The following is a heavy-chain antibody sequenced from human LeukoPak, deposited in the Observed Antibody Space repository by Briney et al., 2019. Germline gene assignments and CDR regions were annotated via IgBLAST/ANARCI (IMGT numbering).Heavy chain of an antibody. D-gene: IGHD3-22*01. Sequence: GGSLRLSCAASGFTFSSYAMHWVRQAPGKGLEYVSAISSNGGSTYYANSVKGRFTISRDNSKNTLYLQMGSLRAEDMAVYYCARDDAPSGSGYYYNYYYYMDVWGKGTTVTVSS. CDR3: ARDDAPSGSGYYYNYYYYMDV. CDR2: ISSNGGST. J-gene: IGHJ6*03. V-gene: IGHV3-64*01. CDR1: GFTFSSYA.